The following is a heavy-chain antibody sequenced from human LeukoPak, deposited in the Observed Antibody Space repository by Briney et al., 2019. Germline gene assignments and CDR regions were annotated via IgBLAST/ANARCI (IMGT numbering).Heavy chain of an antibody. D-gene: IGHD6-6*01. Sequence: SGGSLRLSCAASGFIFSNYAMHWVRQAPGKGLEWVTFIRYDGSNKYYAESVKGRFTISRDNSKNTLYLQMNSLRAEDTAVYYCAKAIHSSSSGVVDYWAREPWSPSPQ. V-gene: IGHV3-30*02. CDR2: IRYDGSNK. J-gene: IGHJ4*02. CDR1: GFIFSNYA. CDR3: AKAIHSSSSGVVDY.